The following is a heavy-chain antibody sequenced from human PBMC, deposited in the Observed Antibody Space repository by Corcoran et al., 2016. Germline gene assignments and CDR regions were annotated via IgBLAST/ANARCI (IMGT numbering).Heavy chain of an antibody. CDR3: ARGSAWGGDY. V-gene: IGHV3-7*03. D-gene: IGHD3-16*01. J-gene: IGHJ4*02. CDR2: IKKDGIEK. Sequence: EVQLVESGGGLVQPGGSMRQSCAASGFTFSNHCMSWVRQAPGKGLEGVASIKKDGIEKFYVDSVRGLFTISRDDAKKSVYLEVSSLRGGDTAVYYCARGSAWGGDYWGQGTLVTFSS. CDR1: GFTFSNHC.